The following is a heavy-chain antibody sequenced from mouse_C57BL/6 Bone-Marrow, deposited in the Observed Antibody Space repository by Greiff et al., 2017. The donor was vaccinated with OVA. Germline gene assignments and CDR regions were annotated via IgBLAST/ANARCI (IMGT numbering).Heavy chain of an antibody. Sequence: VQLQQPGAELVRPGSSVKLSCKASGYTFTSYWMHWVKQRPIQGLEWIGNIDPSDSETHYNQKFKDKATLTVDKSSSTAYMQLSSLTSEDSAVYYCATPSYYSNYDAMDYWGQGTSVTVSS. CDR2: IDPSDSET. CDR1: GYTFTSYW. CDR3: ATPSYYSNYDAMDY. J-gene: IGHJ4*01. D-gene: IGHD2-5*01. V-gene: IGHV1-52*01.